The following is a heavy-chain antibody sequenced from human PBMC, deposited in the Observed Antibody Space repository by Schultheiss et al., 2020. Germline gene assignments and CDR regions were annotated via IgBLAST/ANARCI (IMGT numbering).Heavy chain of an antibody. V-gene: IGHV3-23*01. J-gene: IGHJ5*02. D-gene: IGHD6-19*01. CDR2: ISGSGGST. Sequence: GGSLRLSCAASGFTFSSYAMSWVRQAPGKGLEWVSAISGSGGSTYYADSVKGRFTISRDNSKNTLYLQMDNLRVEDTAVYYCAERTGGGWHDPWGQGTLVTVSS. CDR1: GFTFSSYA. CDR3: AERTGGGWHDP.